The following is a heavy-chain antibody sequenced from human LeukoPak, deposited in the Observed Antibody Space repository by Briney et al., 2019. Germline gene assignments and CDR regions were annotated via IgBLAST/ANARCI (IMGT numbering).Heavy chain of an antibody. V-gene: IGHV1-69*02. CDR1: GGTFSSYT. CDR3: AREMSRDGDAFDI. J-gene: IGHJ3*02. Sequence: SVKVSCKASGGTFSSYTISWVRQAPGQGLEWMGRIIPILGIANYAQKFQGRVTITADKSTSTAYMELSSLRSEDTAVYYCAREMSRDGDAFDIWGQGTMVTVSS. D-gene: IGHD5-24*01. CDR2: IIPILGIA.